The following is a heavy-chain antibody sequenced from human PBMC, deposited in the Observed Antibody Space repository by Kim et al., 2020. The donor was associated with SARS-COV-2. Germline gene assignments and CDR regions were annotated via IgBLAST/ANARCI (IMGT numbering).Heavy chain of an antibody. CDR1: GYTFSNYA. Sequence: ASVKVSCKASGYTFSNYAMHWVRQAPEQRLEWMGWINAGSGNTEYSQKFQGRLIITRDTSASTAYMELSSLRSEDTAVYYCARGGAVLRFLEWLSSYFDYWGQGTLVTVSS. J-gene: IGHJ4*02. D-gene: IGHD3-3*01. CDR3: ARGGAVLRFLEWLSSYFDY. CDR2: INAGSGNT. V-gene: IGHV1-3*01.